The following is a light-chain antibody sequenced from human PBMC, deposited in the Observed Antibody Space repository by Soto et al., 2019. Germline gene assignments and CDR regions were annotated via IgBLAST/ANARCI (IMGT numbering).Light chain of an antibody. CDR1: ELGDKY. J-gene: IGLJ1*01. CDR2: QDD. Sequence: SSELTQPPSVSVSPGQTASITCSGGELGDKYACWYQQKPGQSPVLVICQDDKRPSGIPERFSGSNSGNTATLTISGTQAMDEADYYCQAWDSSTAGVFGTGTKLTVL. CDR3: QAWDSSTAGV. V-gene: IGLV3-1*01.